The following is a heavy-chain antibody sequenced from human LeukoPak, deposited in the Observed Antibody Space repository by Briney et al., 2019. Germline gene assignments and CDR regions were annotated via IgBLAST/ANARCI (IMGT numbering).Heavy chain of an antibody. CDR3: ASSVLLWFDEAFDI. Sequence: SSETLSLTCTVSGGSISSYFWSWIRQPPGKGLEWIGYIYYTGSTNYNPSLKSRVTISIDTSKNQFSLKLSSVTAADTAVYYCASSVLLWFDEAFDIWGQGTMVTVSS. J-gene: IGHJ3*02. CDR2: IYYTGST. D-gene: IGHD3-10*01. CDR1: GGSISSYF. V-gene: IGHV4-59*01.